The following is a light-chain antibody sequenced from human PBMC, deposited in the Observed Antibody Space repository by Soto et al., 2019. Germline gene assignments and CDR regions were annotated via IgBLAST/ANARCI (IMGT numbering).Light chain of an antibody. CDR3: CSYAGSSTPLYV. CDR2: EGS. V-gene: IGLV2-23*01. CDR1: SRDFGSYNL. Sequence: LTPPASVSGGRGRWITLSSPGNSRDFGSYNLVSWYQQHPGKAPKLMIYEGSKRPSGVSNRFSGSKSGNTASLTISGLQAEDEADYYCCSYAGSSTPLYVFGTGTKVTVL. J-gene: IGLJ1*01.